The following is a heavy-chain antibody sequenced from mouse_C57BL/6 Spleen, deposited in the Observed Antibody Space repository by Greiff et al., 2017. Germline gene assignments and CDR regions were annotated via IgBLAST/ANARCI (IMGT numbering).Heavy chain of an antibody. CDR1: GYAFSSYW. Sequence: QVQLQQSGAELVKPGASVKISCKASGYAFSSYWMNWVKQRPGKGLEWIGQIYPGDGDTNYNGKFKGKATLTADKSSSTAYMQLSSLTSEDSAVYFCARGGYYGSSYVHWYFDVWGTGTTVTVSS. D-gene: IGHD1-1*01. J-gene: IGHJ1*03. V-gene: IGHV1-80*01. CDR3: ARGGYYGSSYVHWYFDV. CDR2: IYPGDGDT.